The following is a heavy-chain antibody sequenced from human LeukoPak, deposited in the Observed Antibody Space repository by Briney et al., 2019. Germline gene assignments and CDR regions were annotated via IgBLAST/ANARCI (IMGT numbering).Heavy chain of an antibody. CDR3: ARDNSVGDNAWWFDP. Sequence: ASVKVSCKASGYTFTSYYMHWVRQAPGQGLEWMGIINPSGDSTYYAQKFQGRVTMTRDMSTSTDYMELSSLRSEDTAVYYSARDNSVGDNAWWFDPWGQGTQVTVSS. CDR1: GYTFTSYY. CDR2: INPSGDST. J-gene: IGHJ5*02. V-gene: IGHV1-46*01. D-gene: IGHD1-26*01.